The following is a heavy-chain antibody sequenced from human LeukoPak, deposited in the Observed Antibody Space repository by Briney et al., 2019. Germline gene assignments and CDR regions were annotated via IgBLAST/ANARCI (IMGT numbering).Heavy chain of an antibody. CDR1: GFTFSSYA. J-gene: IGHJ6*03. Sequence: PGGSLRLSCAASGFTFSSYAMSWVRQAPGKGLEWVSAISGSGGSTYYADSVKGRFTISRDNSKSTLSLQMNSLRAEDTAVYYCARGPCSGGSCYSYYYYYYYMDVWGKGTTVTVSS. D-gene: IGHD2-15*01. CDR3: ARGPCSGGSCYSYYYYYYYMDV. CDR2: ISGSGGST. V-gene: IGHV3-23*01.